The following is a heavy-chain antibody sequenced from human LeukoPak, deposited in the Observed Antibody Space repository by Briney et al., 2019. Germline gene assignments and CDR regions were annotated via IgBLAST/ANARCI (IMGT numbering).Heavy chain of an antibody. CDR1: GFTISNYG. CDR2: LSYDGSNK. J-gene: IGHJ4*02. V-gene: IGHV3-30*18. D-gene: IGHD2-15*01. Sequence: GGSLRLSCAASGFTISNYGMHWVRQAPGMGLEWVAVLSYDGSNKYYADSVKGRFTISRDNSKNTLYLQMTSLRAEDTAVYYCAKDLGGSNYWGQGTLVTVSS. CDR3: AKDLGGSNY.